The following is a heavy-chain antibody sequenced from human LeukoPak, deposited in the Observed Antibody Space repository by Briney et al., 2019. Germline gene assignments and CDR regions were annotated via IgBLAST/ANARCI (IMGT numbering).Heavy chain of an antibody. Sequence: ASETLSLTCAVYGGSFSGYYWSWIRQPPGKGLEWIGEINHSGSTNYNPSLKSRVTISVDTSKNQSSLKLSSVTAADTAVYYCARAPYYDSSGQVDYWGQGTLVTVSS. CDR2: INHSGST. CDR1: GGSFSGYY. CDR3: ARAPYYDSSGQVDY. D-gene: IGHD3-22*01. V-gene: IGHV4-34*01. J-gene: IGHJ4*02.